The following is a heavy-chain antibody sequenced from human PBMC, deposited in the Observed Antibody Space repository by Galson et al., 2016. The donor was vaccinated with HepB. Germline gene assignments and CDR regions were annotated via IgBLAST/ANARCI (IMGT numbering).Heavy chain of an antibody. D-gene: IGHD5-18*01. J-gene: IGHJ6*02. Sequence: LRLSCAASGFTFRSHAMSWVRQTPGKGLEWISGISGSGGTTYYADSVKGRFTISRDRSKNTLFLQMNSLRVDDTAVYYCAKERGFSYGPLAYYYGLDVWGQGTTVTVSS. CDR3: AKERGFSYGPLAYYYGLDV. CDR1: GFTFRSHA. CDR2: ISGSGGTT. V-gene: IGHV3-23*01.